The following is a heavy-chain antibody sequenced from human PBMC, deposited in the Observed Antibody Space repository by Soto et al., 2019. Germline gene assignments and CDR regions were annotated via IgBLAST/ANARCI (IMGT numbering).Heavy chain of an antibody. D-gene: IGHD6-6*01. CDR1: GYTFLSYG. Sequence: QVQLVQSGAEVKKPGASVKVSCKASGYTFLSYGITWVRQAPGQGLEWMGWISAYNANTNYGQKLQDRVSMTTDTSSNTAYLEVRSLRSDDTAFYFCARVFRWSSSSWGFDYWGQGTLVTVSS. CDR3: ARVFRWSSSSWGFDY. V-gene: IGHV1-18*01. CDR2: ISAYNANT. J-gene: IGHJ4*02.